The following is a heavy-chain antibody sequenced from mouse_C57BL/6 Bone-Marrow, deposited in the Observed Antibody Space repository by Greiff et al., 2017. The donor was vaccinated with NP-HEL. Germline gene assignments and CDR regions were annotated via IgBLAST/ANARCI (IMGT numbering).Heavy chain of an antibody. Sequence: QVQLQQSGAELVRPGTSVKVSCKASGYAFTNYLIEWVKQRPGQGLEWIGVINPGSGGTNYNEKFKGKATLTADKSSSTAYMQLSSLTSEDSAVYFCARYGNYLYWYVDVWGTGTTVTVSS. V-gene: IGHV1-54*01. CDR2: INPGSGGT. CDR3: ARYGNYLYWYVDV. D-gene: IGHD2-1*01. CDR1: GYAFTNYL. J-gene: IGHJ1*03.